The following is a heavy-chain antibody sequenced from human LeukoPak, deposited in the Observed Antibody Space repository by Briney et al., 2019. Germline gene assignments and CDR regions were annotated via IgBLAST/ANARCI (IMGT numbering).Heavy chain of an antibody. D-gene: IGHD6-13*01. Sequence: SETLSLTCTVSGGSISSSSYYWGWIRQPPGKGLEWIGSIYYSGSTYYNPSLKSRVTISVDTSKNQFSLKLSSVTAADTAVYYCARLAGYSLDHWGQGTLVTVSS. CDR1: GGSISSSSYY. CDR3: ARLAGYSLDH. V-gene: IGHV4-39*01. CDR2: IYYSGST. J-gene: IGHJ4*02.